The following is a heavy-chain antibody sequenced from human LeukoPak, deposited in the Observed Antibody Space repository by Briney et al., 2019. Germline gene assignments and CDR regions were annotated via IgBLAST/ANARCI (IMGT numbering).Heavy chain of an antibody. CDR3: ARESRRIAAAGPSYYMDV. D-gene: IGHD6-13*01. CDR2: IYYSGST. J-gene: IGHJ6*03. V-gene: IGHV4-39*07. Sequence: SETLSLTCTVSGGSISSNTYYWGWIRQPPGKGLEWIGSIYYSGSTYYNPSLKSRVTISVDTSKNQFSLMVNSVTAADTAVYYCARESRRIAAAGPSYYMDVWGRGTTVTVSS. CDR1: GGSISSNTYY.